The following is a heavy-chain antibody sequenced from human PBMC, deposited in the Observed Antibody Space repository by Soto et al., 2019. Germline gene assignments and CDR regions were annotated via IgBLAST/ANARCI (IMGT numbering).Heavy chain of an antibody. J-gene: IGHJ4*02. D-gene: IGHD3-16*01. Sequence: QLQLQESGPGLVKPSETLSLTCTVSGGSISSSSYYWGWIRQPPGKGLEWIGSIYYSGSTYYNPSLKSRVTISVDTSKNQFSLKLSSVTAADTAVYYCASVPQWGEYFDYWGQGTLVTVSS. CDR2: IYYSGST. CDR1: GGSISSSSYY. CDR3: ASVPQWGEYFDY. V-gene: IGHV4-39*01.